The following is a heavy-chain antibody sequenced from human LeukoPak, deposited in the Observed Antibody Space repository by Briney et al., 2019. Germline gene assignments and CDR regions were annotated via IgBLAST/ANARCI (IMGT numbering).Heavy chain of an antibody. V-gene: IGHV3-9*01. Sequence: PGRSLRLSCAASGFTFDDYAMHWVRQAPGKGLEWVSGISWNSGSIGYADSVKGRFTISRDNAKNSLYLQMNSLRAEDTAVYYCARAPVKAITMIVVAHYYMDVWGKGTTVTVSS. CDR2: ISWNSGSI. CDR1: GFTFDDYA. J-gene: IGHJ6*03. CDR3: ARAPVKAITMIVVAHYYMDV. D-gene: IGHD3-22*01.